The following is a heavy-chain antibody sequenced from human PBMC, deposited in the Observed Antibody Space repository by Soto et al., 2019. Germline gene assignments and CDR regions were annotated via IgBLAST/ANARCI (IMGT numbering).Heavy chain of an antibody. Sequence: LRLSCQASGFNFDNYGMHWVRQAPGKGLEWVAVITYDGSFQYYADSVKGRFTISRDNSKNTLSLHLNTLKPEDTAVYHCAKDRVAGTFYTPLAFWGQGTLVTVSS. CDR3: AKDRVAGTFYTPLAF. V-gene: IGHV3-30*18. J-gene: IGHJ4*02. D-gene: IGHD1-7*01. CDR1: GFNFDNYG. CDR2: ITYDGSFQ.